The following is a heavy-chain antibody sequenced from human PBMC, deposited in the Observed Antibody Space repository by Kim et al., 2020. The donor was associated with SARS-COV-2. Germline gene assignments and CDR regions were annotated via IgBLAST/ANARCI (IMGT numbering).Heavy chain of an antibody. CDR3: ARIWFGGRSGYYGMDV. V-gene: IGHV3-11*06. CDR1: GFTFSDYY. CDR2: ISSSSSYT. D-gene: IGHD3-10*01. Sequence: GGSLRLSCAASGFTFSDYYMSWIRQAPGKGLEWVSYISSSSSYTNYADSVKGRFTISRDNAKNSLYLQMNSLRAEDTAVYYCARIWFGGRSGYYGMDVWGQGTTVTVSS. J-gene: IGHJ6*02.